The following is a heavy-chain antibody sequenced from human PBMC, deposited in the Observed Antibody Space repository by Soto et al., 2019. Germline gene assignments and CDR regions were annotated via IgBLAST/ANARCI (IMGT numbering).Heavy chain of an antibody. D-gene: IGHD3-10*01. Sequence: SETLSLTCTGSGGSISSYYWSWIRQPPGKGLEWIGYIYYSGSTNYNPSLKSRVTISVDTSKNQFSLKLSSVTAADTAVYYCARGLWYYYASGNYQGNLDYWGQGTLVTVSS. V-gene: IGHV4-59*01. CDR2: IYYSGST. CDR1: GGSISSYY. CDR3: ARGLWYYYASGNYQGNLDY. J-gene: IGHJ4*02.